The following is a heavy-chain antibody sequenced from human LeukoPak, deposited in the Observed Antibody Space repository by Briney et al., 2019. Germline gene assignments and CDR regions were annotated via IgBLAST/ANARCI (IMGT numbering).Heavy chain of an antibody. V-gene: IGHV3-73*01. D-gene: IGHD2-15*01. CDR2: IRSKANSYAT. Sequence: GGSLRLSCAASGFTFSGSAMHWVRQASGKGLEWVGRIRSKANSYATAYAASVKGRLTISRDDSKNTAYLQMNSLRAEDTAVYYCARDRKDCSGGSCYFFDYWGQGTLVTVSS. CDR3: ARDRKDCSGGSCYFFDY. J-gene: IGHJ4*02. CDR1: GFTFSGSA.